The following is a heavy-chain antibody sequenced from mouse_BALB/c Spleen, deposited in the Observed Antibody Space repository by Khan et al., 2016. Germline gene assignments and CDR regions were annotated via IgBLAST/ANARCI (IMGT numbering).Heavy chain of an antibody. CDR2: ISYSGGT. CDR1: GDSITSGY. Sequence: EVQLQESGPSLVKPSQTLSLTCSVTGDSITSGYWNWIRKFPGNKLEYMGYISYSGGTYNNPSLKSRISITRDTSKNQYYLQLNSVTTEDTGTYXCARYDGSSYVRGIDYCVPGLSVTVSS. D-gene: IGHD1-1*01. V-gene: IGHV3-8*02. CDR3: ARYDGSSYVRGIDY. J-gene: IGHJ4*01.